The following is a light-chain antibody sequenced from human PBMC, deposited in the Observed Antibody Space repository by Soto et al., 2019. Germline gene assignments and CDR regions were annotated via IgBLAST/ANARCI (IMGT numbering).Light chain of an antibody. CDR3: QQRNNWLHT. J-gene: IGKJ2*01. Sequence: EIVLTQSPATLSLSPGERATLSCRAGQSVSRYLAWYQQKPGQAPRLLIYDASNRATGIPAMFSGSGSGTDFTLSISRLEPEAFAVYYCQQRNNWLHTFGLFTQLEI. CDR1: QSVSRY. V-gene: IGKV3-11*01. CDR2: DAS.